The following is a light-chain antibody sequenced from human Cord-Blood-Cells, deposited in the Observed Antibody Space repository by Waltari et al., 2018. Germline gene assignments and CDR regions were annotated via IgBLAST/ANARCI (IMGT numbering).Light chain of an antibody. J-gene: IGLJ2*01. CDR1: SSDVVGYNY. CDR3: SSYTSSSTLV. CDR2: DVS. V-gene: IGLV2-14*01. Sequence: QSALTQPASVSGSPGPSITISCTGTSSDVVGYNYVSWYQQHPGKAPKLMIYDVSNRPSGVSNRFSGSKSGNTASLTISGLQAEDEADYYCSSYTSSSTLVFGGGTKLTVL.